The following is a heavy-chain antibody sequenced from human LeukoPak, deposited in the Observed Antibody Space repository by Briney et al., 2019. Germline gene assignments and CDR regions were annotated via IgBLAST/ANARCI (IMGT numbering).Heavy chain of an antibody. CDR3: AKWAGSMVRGVTAIDY. J-gene: IGHJ4*02. V-gene: IGHV3-23*01. D-gene: IGHD3-10*01. CDR2: ISGSGGST. Sequence: GGSLRLSCAASGFTFSSYAMSWVRQAPGKGLEWVSAISGSGGSTYYADSVKGRFTISRDNSKNTLYLQMNSLRAEDTAVYYCAKWAGSMVRGVTAIDYWGQGTLVTFSS. CDR1: GFTFSSYA.